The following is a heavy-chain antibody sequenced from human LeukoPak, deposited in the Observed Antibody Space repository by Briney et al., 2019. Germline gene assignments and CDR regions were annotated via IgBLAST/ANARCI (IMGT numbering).Heavy chain of an antibody. CDR3: ARGPRIAVAGLVDY. CDR2: ISSSSSYI. J-gene: IGHJ4*02. D-gene: IGHD6-19*01. CDR1: GFTFNDYW. V-gene: IGHV3-21*01. Sequence: GGSLRLSCGASGFTFNDYWMSWVRQAPGKGLEWVSSISSSSSYIYYADSVKGRFTISRDNAKNSLYLQMNSLRAEDTAVYYCARGPRIAVAGLVDYWGQGTLVTVSS.